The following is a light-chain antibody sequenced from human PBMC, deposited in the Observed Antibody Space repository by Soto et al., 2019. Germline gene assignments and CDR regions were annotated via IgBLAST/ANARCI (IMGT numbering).Light chain of an antibody. Sequence: QSVLTQPPSVSGAPGQTITISCTGSSSNIGAGYDVHWYQQLPGRAPKLLIYGNTNRPSGVPDRFSASKSGTSASLVITGLQAEDEADYYCQSFDISLYVIFGGGTQLTVL. CDR1: SSNIGAGYD. J-gene: IGLJ2*01. CDR2: GNT. V-gene: IGLV1-40*01. CDR3: QSFDISLYVI.